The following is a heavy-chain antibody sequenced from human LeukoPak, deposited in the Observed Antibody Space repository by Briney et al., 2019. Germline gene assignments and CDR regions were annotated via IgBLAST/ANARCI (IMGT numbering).Heavy chain of an antibody. J-gene: IGHJ6*02. D-gene: IGHD5-18*01. CDR3: AKDQGLTAPPPYGLDV. V-gene: IGHV1-69*04. CDR1: GGTFSSSA. Sequence: SVKVSCKTSGGTFSSSAITWVRQAPGQGLEWMGRIIPVINITTYAQKFQGRVTITADTSSSTVYMELSSLRSEETAVYYCAKDQGLTAPPPYGLDVWGQGTTVIVSS. CDR2: IIPVINIT.